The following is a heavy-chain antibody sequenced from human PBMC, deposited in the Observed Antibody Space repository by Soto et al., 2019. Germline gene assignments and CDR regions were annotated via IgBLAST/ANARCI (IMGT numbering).Heavy chain of an antibody. CDR3: ARHCSGGSCPGDAFDI. J-gene: IGHJ3*02. V-gene: IGHV5-10-1*01. CDR1: GYSFTSYW. CDR2: IDPSDSYT. D-gene: IGHD2-15*01. Sequence: GESLKISCKGSGYSFTSYWISWVRQMPGKGLEWMGRIDPSDSYTNYSPSFQGHVTISADKSISTAYLQWSSLKASDTAMYYCARHCSGGSCPGDAFDIWGQGTMVTVSS.